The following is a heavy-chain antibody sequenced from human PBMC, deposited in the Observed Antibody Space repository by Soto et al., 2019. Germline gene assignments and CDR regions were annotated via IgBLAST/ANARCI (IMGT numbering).Heavy chain of an antibody. CDR1: GCTFTEYY. V-gene: IGHV1-2*02. D-gene: IGHD3-16*01. CDR2: INPNSGAT. Sequence: AAVKVSCKSCGCTFTEYYLHWVRQAPGQGLEYIGWINPNSGATNYAQKFQGRVTMTRGTSISTVYMELSRLRSDDTAVYYCASPRYAFTYYFYYWGQGALVTVSS. CDR3: ASPRYAFTYYFYY. J-gene: IGHJ4*02.